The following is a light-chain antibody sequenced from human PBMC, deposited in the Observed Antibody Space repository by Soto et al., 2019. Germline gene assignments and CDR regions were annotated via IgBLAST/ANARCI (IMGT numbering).Light chain of an antibody. J-gene: IGKJ5*01. CDR3: QQRHMWPIT. CDR2: DAY. Sequence: VLTQSPVTQSLSPGSRATLSCTASQSFRGLLAWYQQKPGQAPRLLIYDAYNRATGIPPRFSGSGSGTDFTLSISSLEPEDSAVYYCQQRHMWPITFGQGTRLEIK. CDR1: QSFRGL. V-gene: IGKV3-11*01.